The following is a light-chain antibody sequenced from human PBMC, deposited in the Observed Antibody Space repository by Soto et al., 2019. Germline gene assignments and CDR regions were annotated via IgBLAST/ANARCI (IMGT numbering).Light chain of an antibody. CDR1: QGISSY. Sequence: AIRMTQSPSSLSASTGDRVTITCRASQGISSYLAWYQQKPGKAPKLLIYAASTLHSGVPSRFSGSGSGRDFTLTISSLHPEDFATYYCQQSYHTLPLTFGGGTKVEV. J-gene: IGKJ4*02. CDR2: AAS. V-gene: IGKV1-8*01. CDR3: QQSYHTLPLT.